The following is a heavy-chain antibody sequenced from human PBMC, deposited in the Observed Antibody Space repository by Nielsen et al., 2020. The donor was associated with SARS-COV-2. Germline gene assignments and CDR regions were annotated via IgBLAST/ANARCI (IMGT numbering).Heavy chain of an antibody. D-gene: IGHD6-13*01. J-gene: IGHJ4*02. CDR2: ISWNSGSI. V-gene: IGHV3-9*01. CDR3: ASLVH. Sequence: GGSLRLSCAASGFTFDDYAMHWVRQAPGKGLEWVSGISWNSGSIAYADSVKGRFTISRDNAKNSLYLQMDSLRVEDTALYFCASLVHWGQGTLVTVSS. CDR1: GFTFDDYA.